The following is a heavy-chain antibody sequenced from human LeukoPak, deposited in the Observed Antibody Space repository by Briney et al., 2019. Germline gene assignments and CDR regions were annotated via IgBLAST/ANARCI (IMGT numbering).Heavy chain of an antibody. J-gene: IGHJ3*02. CDR1: GFTFSSYG. D-gene: IGHD6-13*01. CDR3: AKAAAGTFDI. V-gene: IGHV3-30*18. CDR2: ISYDGSNK. Sequence: GGSLRLSCAASGFTFSSYGMHWVRQAPGKGLEWVAVISYDGSNKYYADSVKGRFTISRDNPKNTLYLQMNSLRAEDTAVYYCAKAAAGTFDIWGQGTMVTVSS.